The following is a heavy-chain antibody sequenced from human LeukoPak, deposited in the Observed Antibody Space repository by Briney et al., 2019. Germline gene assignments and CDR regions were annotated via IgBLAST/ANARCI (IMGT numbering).Heavy chain of an antibody. Sequence: PGGSLRLSCAASGFTFSSHTMHWVRQAPGKGLEWVAVISYDGSNKYYADSVKGRFTISRDNSKNTLYLQMNSLRAEDTAVYYCARAPFSPYYYDSSGYYDYWGQGTLVTVSS. J-gene: IGHJ4*02. CDR1: GFTFSSHT. CDR2: ISYDGSNK. V-gene: IGHV3-30*04. CDR3: ARAPFSPYYYDSSGYYDY. D-gene: IGHD3-22*01.